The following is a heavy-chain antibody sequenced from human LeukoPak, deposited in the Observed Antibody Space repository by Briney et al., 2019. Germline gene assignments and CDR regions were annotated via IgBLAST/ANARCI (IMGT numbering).Heavy chain of an antibody. CDR1: GGSVSSGSYY. D-gene: IGHD2-2*01. Sequence: SETLSLTCTVSGGSVSSGSYYWSWIRQPPGKGLEWIGYIYYRGSTNYNPSLKSRVTISVDTSKNQFSLKLSSVTAADTAVYYCARDLGFCSSTSCYAYFDPWGQGTLVTVSS. CDR2: IYYRGST. CDR3: ARDLGFCSSTSCYAYFDP. V-gene: IGHV4-61*01. J-gene: IGHJ5*02.